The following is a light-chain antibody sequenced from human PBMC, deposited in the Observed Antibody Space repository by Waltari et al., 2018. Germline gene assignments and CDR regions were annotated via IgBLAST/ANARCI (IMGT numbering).Light chain of an antibody. CDR2: WAS. J-gene: IGKJ1*01. Sequence: DIVMTQSPDSLAVSLGERATINCKSSQSVISSFNNKNYLTWFQQKAGEPPKLLIYWASTRESGVPDRFSGSRSGTDFTLTISSLQPEDFATYYCQQSYSSPRTFGQGTKVEIK. CDR3: QQSYSSPRT. V-gene: IGKV4-1*01. CDR1: QSVISSFNNKNY.